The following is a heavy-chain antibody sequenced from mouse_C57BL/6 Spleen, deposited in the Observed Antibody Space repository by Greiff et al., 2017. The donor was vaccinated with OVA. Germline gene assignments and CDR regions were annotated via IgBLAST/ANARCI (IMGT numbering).Heavy chain of an antibody. V-gene: IGHV1-18*01. J-gene: IGHJ4*01. CDR1: GYTFTDYN. CDR3: ARKGVITTQDPFYAMDY. CDR2: INPNNGGT. Sequence: DVQLVESGPELVKPGASVKIPCKASGYTFTDYNMDWVKQSPGKSLEWIGDINPNNGGTIYNQKFKGKATLTVDKSSSTAYMELRSLTSEDTAVYYCARKGVITTQDPFYAMDYWGQGTSVTVSS. D-gene: IGHD1-1*01.